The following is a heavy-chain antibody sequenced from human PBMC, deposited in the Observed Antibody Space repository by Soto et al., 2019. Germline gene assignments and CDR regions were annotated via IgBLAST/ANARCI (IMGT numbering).Heavy chain of an antibody. V-gene: IGHV3-74*01. J-gene: IGHJ4*02. D-gene: IGHD3-16*01. CDR3: TRDIGGRGGY. CDR1: GFTFSSYW. Sequence: PGGSLRLSCAASGFTFSSYWMHWVRQAPGKGLVWVSRTNEDGSIINYADSVKGRFTISRDNAKNTLYLEMNSLRVEDTAVYYCTRDIGGRGGYWGPGTLVTVSS. CDR2: TNEDGSII.